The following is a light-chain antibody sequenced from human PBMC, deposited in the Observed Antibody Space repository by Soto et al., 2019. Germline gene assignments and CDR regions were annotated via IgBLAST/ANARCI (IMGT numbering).Light chain of an antibody. V-gene: IGLV1-51*02. J-gene: IGLJ3*02. CDR1: SSNIGIDF. CDR3: GAWDISLSGGV. CDR2: EDN. Sequence: QSVLTQPPSVSAAPGQGGTISCSGSSSNIGIDFVSWYQHLPGTAPKLLIYEDNKRPSWIPDRFSGSKSGTLATLVITGLQSGDEADYYCGAWDISLSGGVFGGGTKLTVL.